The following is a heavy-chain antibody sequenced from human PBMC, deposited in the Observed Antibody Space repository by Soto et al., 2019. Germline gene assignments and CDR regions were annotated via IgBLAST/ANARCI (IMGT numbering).Heavy chain of an antibody. CDR2: INAGNGNT. Sequence: ASVKVSCKASGYTFTSYAMHWVRQAPGQRLEWMGWINAGNGNTKYSQKFQGRVTITRDTSASTAYMELSSLRSEDTAVYYCARYRAVASHHGDAFDIWGQGTMVTVSS. CDR3: ARYRAVASHHGDAFDI. V-gene: IGHV1-3*01. CDR1: GYTFTSYA. D-gene: IGHD6-19*01. J-gene: IGHJ3*02.